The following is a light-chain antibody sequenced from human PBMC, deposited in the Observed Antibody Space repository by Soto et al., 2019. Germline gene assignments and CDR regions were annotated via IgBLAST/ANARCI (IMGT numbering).Light chain of an antibody. CDR3: QQRYSAPLT. Sequence: DLLLHQSGSSLSECVGDRVTITCRTSQSISNYLNWYQQRPGKVPKLLSYAASSLQSGVPSRFSGSGSGTDFTLTISSLQPEDFATYYCQQRYSAPLTFGGGTKVDIK. CDR1: QSISNY. V-gene: IGKV1-39*01. J-gene: IGKJ4*01. CDR2: AAS.